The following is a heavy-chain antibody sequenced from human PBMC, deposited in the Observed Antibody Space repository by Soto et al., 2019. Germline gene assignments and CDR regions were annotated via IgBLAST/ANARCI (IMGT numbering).Heavy chain of an antibody. D-gene: IGHD1-1*01. CDR1: GFIFSTYA. V-gene: IGHV3-23*01. Sequence: EVQLLESGGGLAQPGGSLRLSCAASGFIFSTYAMSWVRQAPGKGLEWVSTISGSGANTYYAASVRGRFTISRDNSKNPLYLQVNGLRGEDTAVYYCAKEGGYNGNDPFDYWGQGTLVTVSS. J-gene: IGHJ4*02. CDR2: ISGSGANT. CDR3: AKEGGYNGNDPFDY.